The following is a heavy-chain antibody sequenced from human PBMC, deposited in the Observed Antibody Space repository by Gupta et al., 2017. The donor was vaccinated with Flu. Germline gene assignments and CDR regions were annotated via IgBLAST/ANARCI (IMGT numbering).Heavy chain of an antibody. V-gene: IGHV3-73*02. J-gene: IGHJ5*02. CDR1: GFTFSGSA. D-gene: IGHD6-13*01. CDR3: TNRIAAAGTGNWFDP. CDR2: IRSKANSYAT. Sequence: GESGGGLVQPGGSLKLSCAASGFTFSGSAMHWVRQASGKGLEWVGRIRSKANSYATAYAASVKGRFTISRDDSKNTAYLQMNSLKTEDTAVYYCTNRIAAAGTGNWFDPWGQGTLVTVSS.